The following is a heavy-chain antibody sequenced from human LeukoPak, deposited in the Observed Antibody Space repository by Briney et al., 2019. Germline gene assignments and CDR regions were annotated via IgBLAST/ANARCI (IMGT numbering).Heavy chain of an antibody. Sequence: SETLSLTCTVSGGSISSSSYYWGWIRQPPGKGLEWIGSIYYSGSTYYNPSLKSRVTISVDTSKNQFSLKLSSVTAADTAVYYCARLLEDSSDFLYYMDVWGKGTTVTVSS. V-gene: IGHV4-39*01. CDR3: ARLLEDSSDFLYYMDV. J-gene: IGHJ6*03. D-gene: IGHD6-6*01. CDR1: GGSISSSSYY. CDR2: IYYSGST.